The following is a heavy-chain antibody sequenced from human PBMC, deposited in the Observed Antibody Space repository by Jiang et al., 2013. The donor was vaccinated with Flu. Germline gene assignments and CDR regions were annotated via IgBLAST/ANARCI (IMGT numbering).Heavy chain of an antibody. V-gene: IGHV3-11*01. Sequence: GGLVKPGGSLRLSCAASGFTFSDYSMSWIRQAPGKGLEWVSYISRSGNTIYYADSVKGRFTISRDNAKNSVYLQMNSLRAEDTAVYYCARGGGRIGDSWYFDSWGQGTLVTVSS. CDR2: ISRSGNTI. CDR1: GFTFSDYS. D-gene: IGHD3-16*01. J-gene: IGHJ4*02. CDR3: ARGGGRIGDSWYFDS.